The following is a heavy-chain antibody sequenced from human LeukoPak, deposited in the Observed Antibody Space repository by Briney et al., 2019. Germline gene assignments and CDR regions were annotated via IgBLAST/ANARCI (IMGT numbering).Heavy chain of an antibody. D-gene: IGHD3-16*02. V-gene: IGHV3-48*01. CDR1: GFTFSSHS. CDR3: ARENYDYVWGSYRANWFDP. Sequence: GSLRISCAASGFTFSSHSQNWVRQGSGKGLEWVLYISSSSSTIYYADSVKGRFNISRDNAKNSLYLQMNSLRAEDTAVYYCARENYDYVWGSYRANWFDPWGQGTLVTVSS. J-gene: IGHJ5*02. CDR2: ISSSSSTI.